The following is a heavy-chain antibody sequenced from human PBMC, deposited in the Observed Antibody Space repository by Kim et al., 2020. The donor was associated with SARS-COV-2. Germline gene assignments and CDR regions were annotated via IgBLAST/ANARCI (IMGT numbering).Heavy chain of an antibody. CDR2: INSDGSST. J-gene: IGHJ6*02. Sequence: GGSLRLSCAASGFTFSSYWMHWVRQAPGKGLVWVSRINSDGSSTSYADSVKGRFTISRDNAKNTLYLQMNSLRAEDTAVYYCARGPQFATIFGVVITNYYYGMDVWGQGPTVTVSS. V-gene: IGHV3-74*01. CDR1: GFTFSSYW. D-gene: IGHD3-3*01. CDR3: ARGPQFATIFGVVITNYYYGMDV.